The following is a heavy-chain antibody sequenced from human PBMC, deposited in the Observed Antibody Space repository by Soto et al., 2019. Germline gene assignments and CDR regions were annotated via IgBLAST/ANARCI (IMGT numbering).Heavy chain of an antibody. J-gene: IGHJ1*01. D-gene: IGHD6-6*01. Sequence: QVQLVESGGGVVQPGRSLRLSCAASGFTFSSYGMHWVRQAPGKGLEWVAVIWYDGSNKYYADSVKGRFTISRDNSKNTLYLHMNSLRAEDTAVYYCARGSSSSISVFLSEYFPHWGQGTLVTVSS. V-gene: IGHV3-33*01. CDR1: GFTFSSYG. CDR2: IWYDGSNK. CDR3: ARGSSSSISVFLSEYFPH.